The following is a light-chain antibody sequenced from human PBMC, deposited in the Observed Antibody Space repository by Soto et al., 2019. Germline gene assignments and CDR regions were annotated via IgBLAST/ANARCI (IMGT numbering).Light chain of an antibody. CDR3: LLSYLSHSPTWV. CDR1: TGTVTSGHY. V-gene: IGLV7-46*01. Sequence: QAVVTQEPSLTVSPGGTVTLTCGSSTGTVTSGHYPYWFQQKPGQAPRTLIYETSNKFSWTPPRFSGSLLGGKGALTLSGAQPEDEADYYCLLSYLSHSPTWVFGGGTKLTVL. J-gene: IGLJ3*02. CDR2: ETS.